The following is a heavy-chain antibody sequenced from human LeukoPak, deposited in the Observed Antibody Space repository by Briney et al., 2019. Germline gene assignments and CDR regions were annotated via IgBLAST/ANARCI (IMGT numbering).Heavy chain of an antibody. CDR1: VYTFTIYG. V-gene: IGHV1-18*01. CDR2: ISAYNGNT. Sequence: GASVTVSFKSSVYTFTIYGISWVRQAPGQGLEWMGWISAYNGNTNYAQKLQGRVTMTTDTSTSTAYMELRSLRSDDTAVYYCALYSSGWPDYWGQGTLVTVSS. CDR3: ALYSSGWPDY. D-gene: IGHD6-19*01. J-gene: IGHJ4*02.